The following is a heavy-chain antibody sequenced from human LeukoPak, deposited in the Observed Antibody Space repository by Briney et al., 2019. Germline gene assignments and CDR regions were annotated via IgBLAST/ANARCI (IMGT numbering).Heavy chain of an antibody. Sequence: PGGSLRLSCAASGFTFTSYAMRWVPQAPGKGLQWVSAIRGSGGSTYYADSVKGRFTISRDNSKNTLYLQMNSLRAEDTAVYYCAKALGLDSSGYYYGSFDPWGQGTLVTVSS. CDR2: IRGSGGST. CDR1: GFTFTSYA. J-gene: IGHJ5*02. CDR3: AKALGLDSSGYYYGSFDP. V-gene: IGHV3-23*01. D-gene: IGHD3-22*01.